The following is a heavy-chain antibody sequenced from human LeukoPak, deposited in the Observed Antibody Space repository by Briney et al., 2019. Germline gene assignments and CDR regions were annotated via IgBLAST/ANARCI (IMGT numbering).Heavy chain of an antibody. Sequence: SEALSLTCTVSGGSISGYYWSWIRQPPGKGLEWIGYIYYSGSTTYNPSLKSRVTISVDTSKNHFSLKLSSVTAADTAVYYCARRVSASGRDYFDCWGQGTLVTVSS. CDR2: IYYSGST. CDR3: ARRVSASGRDYFDC. D-gene: IGHD2-2*01. J-gene: IGHJ4*02. CDR1: GGSISGYY. V-gene: IGHV4-59*08.